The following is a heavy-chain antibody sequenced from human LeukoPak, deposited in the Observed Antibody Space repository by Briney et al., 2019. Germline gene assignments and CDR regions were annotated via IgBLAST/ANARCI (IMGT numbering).Heavy chain of an antibody. V-gene: IGHV4-30-4*08. CDR2: IYYSGST. Sequence: SQTLSLTCTVSGGSISSGDYYWSWIRQPPGKGLEWIGYIYYSGSTYYNPSLKSRVTISVDTSKNQFSLKLSSVTAADTAVYYCARDGYYDSSGYYYKRIPFDYWGQGTLVTVSS. CDR1: GGSISSGDYY. CDR3: ARDGYYDSSGYYYKRIPFDY. J-gene: IGHJ4*02. D-gene: IGHD3-22*01.